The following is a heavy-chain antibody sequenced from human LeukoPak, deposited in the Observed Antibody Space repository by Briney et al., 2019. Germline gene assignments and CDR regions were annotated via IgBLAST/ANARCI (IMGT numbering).Heavy chain of an antibody. V-gene: IGHV4-59*01. CDR3: ARSGGGYDWPTSFDY. CDR2: IYYSGST. D-gene: IGHD5-12*01. Sequence: PSETLSLTCTVSGGSISSYYWSWIRQPPGKGPEWIGYIYYSGSTNYNPSLKSRVTISVDTSKNQFSLKLSSVTAADTAVYYCARSGGGYDWPTSFDYWGQGTLVTVSS. J-gene: IGHJ4*02. CDR1: GGSISSYY.